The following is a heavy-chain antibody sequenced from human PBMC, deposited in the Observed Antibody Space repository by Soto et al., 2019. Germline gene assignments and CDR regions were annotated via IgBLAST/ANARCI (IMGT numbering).Heavy chain of an antibody. CDR1: GYTFTSYG. J-gene: IGHJ4*02. V-gene: IGHV1-18*01. D-gene: IGHD6-19*01. Sequence: ASVKVSCKASGYTFTSYGISWVRQAPGLGLEWMGWISAYNGNTNYAQKLQGRVTMTTDTSTSTAYMELRSLRSDDTAVYYCAWAIAVAGQYYFDYWGQGTLVTVSS. CDR3: AWAIAVAGQYYFDY. CDR2: ISAYNGNT.